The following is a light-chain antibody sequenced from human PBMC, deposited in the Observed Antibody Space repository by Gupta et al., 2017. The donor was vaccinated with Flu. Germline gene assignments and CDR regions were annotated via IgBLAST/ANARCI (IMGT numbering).Light chain of an antibody. Sequence: ATLSVSPGERATLSCRASQSVGSDLAWYQQKPGQAPRLVIYGASTRATGIPARFSGSGSATEFTLTINSLQSEDFAIYYCQQYNNWPPLTFGGGTKVEIK. CDR3: QQYNNWPPLT. V-gene: IGKV3-15*01. CDR1: QSVGSD. J-gene: IGKJ4*01. CDR2: GAS.